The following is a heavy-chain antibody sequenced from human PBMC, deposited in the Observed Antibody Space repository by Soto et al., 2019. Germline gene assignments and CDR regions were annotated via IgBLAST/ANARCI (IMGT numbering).Heavy chain of an antibody. V-gene: IGHV4-59*01. CDR3: AGGTHDYGDYGAVEYFDY. CDR2: IYYSGST. D-gene: IGHD4-17*01. CDR1: GGSISSYY. J-gene: IGHJ4*02. Sequence: KASETLSLTCTVSGGSISSYYWSWIRQPPGKGLEWIGYIYYSGSTNYNPSLKSRVTISVDTSKNQFSLKLSSVTAADTAVYYCAGGTHDYGDYGAVEYFDYWGQGTLVTVSS.